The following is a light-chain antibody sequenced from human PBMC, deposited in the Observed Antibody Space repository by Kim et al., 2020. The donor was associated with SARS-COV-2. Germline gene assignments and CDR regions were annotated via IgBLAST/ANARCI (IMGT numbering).Light chain of an antibody. CDR1: QSISSY. CDR2: AAS. CDR3: QQSYSTPLT. Sequence: ASVGDRVTITCRASQSISSYLNWYQQKPGKAPKLLIYAASSLQSGGPARFSGSGSGTDFTLTISSLQPEDFATYYCQQSYSTPLTFGGGTKVEIK. V-gene: IGKV1-39*01. J-gene: IGKJ4*01.